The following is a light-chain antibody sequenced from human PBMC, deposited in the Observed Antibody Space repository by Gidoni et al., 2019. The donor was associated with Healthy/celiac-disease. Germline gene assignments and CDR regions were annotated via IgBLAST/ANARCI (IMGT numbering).Light chain of an antibody. Sequence: QSALPQPACVSGSPGQSITISCTVTSSAVGSYNIVSLYQQHPGKAPKLMIYEASHRPSGVSNLCSGSKSGHTASLTISGLQAEDEADSCCCSDAGISTPLLFGGGTKLTVL. CDR3: CSDAGISTPLL. J-gene: IGLJ3*02. CDR2: EAS. CDR1: SSAVGSYNI. V-gene: IGLV2-23*01.